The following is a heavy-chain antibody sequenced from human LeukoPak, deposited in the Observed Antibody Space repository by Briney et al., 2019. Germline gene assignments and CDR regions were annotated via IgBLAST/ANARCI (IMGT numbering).Heavy chain of an antibody. CDR3: ARGGVVEWFDP. J-gene: IGHJ5*02. Sequence: GGSLRLSCAASGFTFSSYSMNWVRQAPGKGLEWVSSISSSSSYIYYADSVKGRFTISRDNAKNSLYLQMNSLRAEDTAVYYFARGGVVEWFDPWGQGTLVTVSS. CDR1: GFTFSSYS. D-gene: IGHD2-15*01. V-gene: IGHV3-21*01. CDR2: ISSSSSYI.